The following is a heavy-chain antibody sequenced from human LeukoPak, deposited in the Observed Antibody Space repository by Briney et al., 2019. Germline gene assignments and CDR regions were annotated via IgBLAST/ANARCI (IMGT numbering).Heavy chain of an antibody. CDR1: GGSISGDYY. D-gene: IGHD1-26*01. V-gene: IGHV4-30-4*01. Sequence: PSETLSLTCTVSGGSISGDYYWNWIRRPPGKGLEWIGYIYHSGSTYYSPSLKSRISISVDTSKNQVSLNLRSVAAADTAVYYCATDIEGRGGLLNYWGQGILVTVSS. CDR2: IYHSGST. J-gene: IGHJ4*02. CDR3: ATDIEGRGGLLNY.